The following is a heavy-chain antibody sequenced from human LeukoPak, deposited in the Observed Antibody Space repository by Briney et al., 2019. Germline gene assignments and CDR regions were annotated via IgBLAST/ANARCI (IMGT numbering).Heavy chain of an antibody. J-gene: IGHJ3*02. D-gene: IGHD2-21*02. Sequence: GGSLRLSCAASGFIFSSYGMHWVRQAPGKGLEWVAVIWHDGSNRHYVDSVKGRFTISRDNPKSTLYLQMNSLRAEDTAVYYCVRVVTVSNTDLAFDIWGRGTLVTVSS. CDR2: IWHDGSNR. V-gene: IGHV3-33*01. CDR1: GFIFSSYG. CDR3: VRVVTVSNTDLAFDI.